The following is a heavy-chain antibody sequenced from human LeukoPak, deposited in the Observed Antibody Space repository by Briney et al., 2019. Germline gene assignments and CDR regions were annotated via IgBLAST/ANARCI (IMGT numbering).Heavy chain of an antibody. D-gene: IGHD6-13*01. CDR2: IYTSGST. CDR3: ARDGGELVGLNWFDP. J-gene: IGHJ5*02. V-gene: IGHV4-61*02. CDR1: GGSISSSSYY. Sequence: SETLSLTCTVSGGSISSSSYYWSWIRQPAGKGLEWIGRIYTSGSTNYNPSLKSRVTISVDTSKNQFSLKLSSVTAADTAVYYCARDGGELVGLNWFDPWGQGTLVTVSS.